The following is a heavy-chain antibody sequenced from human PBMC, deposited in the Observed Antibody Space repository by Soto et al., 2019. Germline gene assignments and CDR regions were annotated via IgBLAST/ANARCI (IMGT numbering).Heavy chain of an antibody. CDR1: GFTFSSDA. CDR3: AKGSSGWYERFDY. CDR2: ISGSGGST. D-gene: IGHD6-19*01. J-gene: IGHJ4*02. V-gene: IGHV3-23*01. Sequence: GGSLRLSCAASGFTFSSDAMSWVRQAPGKGLEWVSAISGSGGSTYYADSMKGRFTISRDNSKNTLYLQMNSLRAEDTAVYYCAKGSSGWYERFDYWGQGTLVTVSS.